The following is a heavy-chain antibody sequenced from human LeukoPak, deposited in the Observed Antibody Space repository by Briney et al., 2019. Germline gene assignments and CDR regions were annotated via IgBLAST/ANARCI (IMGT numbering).Heavy chain of an antibody. CDR1: GYSFTSYW. V-gene: IGHV5-51*01. D-gene: IGHD3-10*01. CDR3: ARQQNLLRGVTDFDF. Sequence: GESLKISCQGSGYSFTSYWIGWVRQMPGKGLEWMGIIYPGDSDSRYSPSFQGQVTISADRSISTAYLQWSSLKASDTAMYYCARQQNLLRGVTDFDFWGQGTLVTVSS. CDR2: IYPGDSDS. J-gene: IGHJ4*02.